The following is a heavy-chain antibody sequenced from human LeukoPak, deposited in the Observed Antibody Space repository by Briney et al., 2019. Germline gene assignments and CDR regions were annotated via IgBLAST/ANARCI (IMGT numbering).Heavy chain of an antibody. J-gene: IGHJ4*02. CDR3: ARGPGYSYGHDY. D-gene: IGHD5-18*01. CDR2: IYYSGST. Sequence: SETLSLTCTVSGGSISSYYWSWIRQPPGKGLEWIGYIYYSGSTNYNPSLKSRVTISVDTSKNQFSLKLGSVTAADTAVYYCARGPGYSYGHDYWGQGTLVTVSS. V-gene: IGHV4-59*01. CDR1: GGSISSYY.